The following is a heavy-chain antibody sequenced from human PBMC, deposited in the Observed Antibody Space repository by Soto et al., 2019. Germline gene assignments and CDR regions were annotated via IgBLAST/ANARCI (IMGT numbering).Heavy chain of an antibody. D-gene: IGHD6-19*01. CDR2: IKSDASTT. Sequence: PGGSLRLSCAASGFTFSSYWMHWVRQAPGKGPVWVSRIKSDASTTGYADSVKGRFTISRDNAKNTLYLQMNSLRVEDTAVYYRARALVVAGPSDYWGQGTQVTVSS. J-gene: IGHJ4*02. CDR3: ARALVVAGPSDY. CDR1: GFTFSSYW. V-gene: IGHV3-74*01.